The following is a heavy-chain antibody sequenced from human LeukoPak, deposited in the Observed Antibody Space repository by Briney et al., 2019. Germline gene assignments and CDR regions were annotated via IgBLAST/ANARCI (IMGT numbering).Heavy chain of an antibody. J-gene: IGHJ5*02. CDR3: AREGLRGNWFDP. Sequence: PGGSLRLSCAASGFTFSTYEMNWVRQAPGKGLEWVSYISSSGSAIYYADSVKGRFTISRDNARNSLYLQMNSLRAEDTAVYYCAREGLRGNWFDPWGQGTLVTVSS. CDR1: GFTFSTYE. V-gene: IGHV3-48*03. CDR2: ISSSGSAI. D-gene: IGHD4-17*01.